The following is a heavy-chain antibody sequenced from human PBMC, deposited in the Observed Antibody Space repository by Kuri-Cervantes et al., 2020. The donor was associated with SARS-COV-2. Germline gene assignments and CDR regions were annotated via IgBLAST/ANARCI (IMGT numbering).Heavy chain of an antibody. J-gene: IGHJ4*02. CDR1: GLTFSSYW. CDR3: ARDPVGDYGDYGVAFDY. Sequence: GGSLRLSCAASGLTFSSYWMSWVRQAPGKGLEWVANIKQDGSEKYYVDSVKGRFTISRDNAKNSLYLQMNSLRAEDTAVYYCARDPVGDYGDYGVAFDYWGQGTLVTVSS. V-gene: IGHV3-7*01. CDR2: IKQDGSEK. D-gene: IGHD4-17*01.